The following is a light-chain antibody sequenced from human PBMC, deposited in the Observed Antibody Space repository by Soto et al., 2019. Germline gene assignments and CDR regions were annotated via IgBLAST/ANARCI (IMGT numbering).Light chain of an antibody. CDR3: QQYNDWPPWT. CDR2: GAS. Sequence: EVVMTQSPATLSVSPGERVTLSCRASQSVRSNLAWYQQKPGQAPRLLIYGASTRATGIPARFSGSGSGTEFTLTISSLQSEDFAVYHCQQYNDWPPWTFGQGTKVEIK. J-gene: IGKJ1*01. CDR1: QSVRSN. V-gene: IGKV3-15*01.